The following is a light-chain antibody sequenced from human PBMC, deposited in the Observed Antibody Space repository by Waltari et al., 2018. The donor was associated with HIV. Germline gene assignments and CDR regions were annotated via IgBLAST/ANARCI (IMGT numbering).Light chain of an antibody. V-gene: IGKV3-20*01. Sequence: EIVLTQSPGTLSLSPGERATLSCRASQSVSSSYLAWYQQKSGQAPRLLIYGASSRATSIPDRFSGSGSGTEFTLTIARLEPEDFAVYYCQQSETFGQGTRVEIK. J-gene: IGKJ1*01. CDR2: GAS. CDR3: QQSET. CDR1: QSVSSSY.